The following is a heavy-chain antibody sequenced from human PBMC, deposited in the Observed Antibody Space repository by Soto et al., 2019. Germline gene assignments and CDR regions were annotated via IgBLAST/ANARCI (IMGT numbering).Heavy chain of an antibody. CDR1: GFTFSSYS. CDR3: AKGAYYDSSGYFAPGGAYYFDY. D-gene: IGHD3-22*01. V-gene: IGHV3-23*01. CDR2: ISGSGGST. J-gene: IGHJ4*02. Sequence: GGSLRLSCAASGFTFSSYSRSWVRQAPGKGLEWVSAISGSGGSTYYADAVRGRFTISRDNSKNTLYLQSNSLRAEDTAVYYCAKGAYYDSSGYFAPGGAYYFDYWGQGTLVTVSS.